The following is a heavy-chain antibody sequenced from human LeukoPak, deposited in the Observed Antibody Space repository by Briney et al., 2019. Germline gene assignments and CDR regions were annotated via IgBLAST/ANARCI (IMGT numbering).Heavy chain of an antibody. Sequence: GGPLRLSFAAPGFTFSDYWMHWVGQAPGKGLVWVSRINTDGTFIRHADSVQGRFTISRDAAKNTLFLQMNSLRAEDTAVYYCAREARVGGALQYWGQGVLVTVSA. D-gene: IGHD1-26*01. J-gene: IGHJ4*02. V-gene: IGHV3-74*01. CDR1: GFTFSDYW. CDR3: AREARVGGALQY. CDR2: INTDGTFI.